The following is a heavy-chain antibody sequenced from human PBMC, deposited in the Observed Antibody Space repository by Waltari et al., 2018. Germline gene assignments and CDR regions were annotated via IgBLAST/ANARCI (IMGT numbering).Heavy chain of an antibody. CDR3: ARDLSPLDAFDI. Sequence: QVQLVQSGAEVKKPGASVKVSCKASGYTFTSYAMHWVRQAPGQRLEWMGWINAGNGNTKYSQKFQGRVTITRDTSASTAYMELSSLRSEDTAVYYCARDLSPLDAFDIWGQGTMVTVSS. CDR1: GYTFTSYA. CDR2: INAGNGNT. J-gene: IGHJ3*02. V-gene: IGHV1-3*01. D-gene: IGHD3-3*02.